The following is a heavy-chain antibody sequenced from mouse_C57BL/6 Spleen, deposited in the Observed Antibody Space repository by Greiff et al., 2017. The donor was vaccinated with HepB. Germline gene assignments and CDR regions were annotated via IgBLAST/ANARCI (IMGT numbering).Heavy chain of an antibody. V-gene: IGHV1-15*01. J-gene: IGHJ3*01. CDR1: GYTFTDYE. CDR2: IDPETGGT. CDR3: TRGGDYYGSSPALVAY. Sequence: QVQLQQSGAELVRPGASVTLSCKASGYTFTDYEMHWVKQTPVHGLEWIGAIDPETGGTAYNQKFKGKAILTADKSSSTAYMEVRSLTSEDSAVFYCTRGGDYYGSSPALVAYWGQGTLVTVSA. D-gene: IGHD1-1*01.